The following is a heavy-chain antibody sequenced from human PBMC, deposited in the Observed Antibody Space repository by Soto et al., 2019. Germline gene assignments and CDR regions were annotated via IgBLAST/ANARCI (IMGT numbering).Heavy chain of an antibody. Sequence: QVQLVQSGAEVKKPGSSVKVSCKASGGTFSSYAISWVRQAPGQGLEWMGGIVPMYGTANYAQMFQDRVTINADEYTSTAYMELTSLRSEDTALYYCARDLGGCSAGSCRYNWFYPWGQGTRVTVSS. CDR3: ARDLGGCSAGSCRYNWFYP. CDR1: GGTFSSYA. D-gene: IGHD2-15*01. V-gene: IGHV1-69*01. J-gene: IGHJ5*02. CDR2: IVPMYGTA.